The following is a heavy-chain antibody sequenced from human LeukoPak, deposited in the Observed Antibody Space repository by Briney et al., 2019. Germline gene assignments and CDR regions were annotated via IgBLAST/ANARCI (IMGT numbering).Heavy chain of an antibody. J-gene: IGHJ6*03. CDR2: IYYTGSA. CDR3: ACGVPHSYYYMDV. CDR1: GDSINNYY. V-gene: IGHV4-59*12. Sequence: PSETLSLTCTVSGDSINNYYWNWIRQPPGKGLEWIAHIYYTGSASYNPSLKSRATISVDTSKNQFSLSLSSVTAADTAVYYCACGVPHSYYYMDVWGKGTTVAVSS. D-gene: IGHD2-21*01.